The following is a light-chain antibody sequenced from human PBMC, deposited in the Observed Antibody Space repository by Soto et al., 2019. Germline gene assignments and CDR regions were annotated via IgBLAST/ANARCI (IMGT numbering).Light chain of an antibody. Sequence: EIVMTQSPATLSVSPGERVSLSCRASQSVSSNVAWYQQKLGQAPRLLMFAASTRATGIPARFSGSGSGIEFTLTISSLQSEDFVVYYCQQYNDWPPRYTFGQGTKLEIK. CDR2: AAS. CDR1: QSVSSN. V-gene: IGKV3-15*01. CDR3: QQYNDWPPRYT. J-gene: IGKJ2*01.